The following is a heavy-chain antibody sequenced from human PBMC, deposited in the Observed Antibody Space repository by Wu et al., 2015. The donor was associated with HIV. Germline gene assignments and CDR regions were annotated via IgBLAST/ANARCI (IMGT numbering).Heavy chain of an antibody. Sequence: QVQLVQSGTVVQKPGTSVRVSCKISGYTFTSFNINWIRQVHGRRLEWMGWMDPKSGSAAFGRNFQGRVSMTRNSSISTAYMDLSRVTSDDTAIYYCARVGVLLTSAQLLEYFQHWGQGTRVVVSS. CDR2: MDPKSGSA. CDR3: ARVGVLLTSAQLLEYFQH. V-gene: IGHV1-8*02. CDR1: GYTFTSFN. J-gene: IGHJ1*01. D-gene: IGHD5-24*01.